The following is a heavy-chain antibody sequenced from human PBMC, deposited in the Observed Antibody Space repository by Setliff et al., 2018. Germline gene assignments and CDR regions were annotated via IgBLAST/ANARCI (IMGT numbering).Heavy chain of an antibody. CDR1: GGTFSSYG. J-gene: IGHJ6*03. CDR2: TIPIFGTT. Sequence: SVKVSCKASGGTFSSYGISWVRQAPGQGLEWMGGTIPIFGTTNYAQEFQGRVTITTDESTNTAYMELSSLRSEDTAMYYCAREKVVVVSATSYHYYMDVWGKGTTVTVSS. CDR3: AREKVVVVSATSYHYYMDV. V-gene: IGHV1-69*05. D-gene: IGHD2-15*01.